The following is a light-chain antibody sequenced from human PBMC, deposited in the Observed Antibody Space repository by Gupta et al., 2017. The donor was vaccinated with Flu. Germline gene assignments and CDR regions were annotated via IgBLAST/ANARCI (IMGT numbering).Light chain of an antibody. Sequence: QSVLTQPPSVSAAPGQKVTISCSGSSSNIGKNYVSWYQQLPGTAPKLLIYDNDKRPSGIPDRFSGSKSGTSATLGITGLQTGDEADYYCGTWDGSFVVFGGGTKVTVL. V-gene: IGLV1-51*01. CDR1: SSNIGKNY. J-gene: IGLJ3*02. CDR2: DND. CDR3: GTWDGSFVV.